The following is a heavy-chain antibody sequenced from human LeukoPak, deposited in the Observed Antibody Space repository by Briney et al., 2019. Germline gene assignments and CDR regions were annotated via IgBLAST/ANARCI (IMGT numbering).Heavy chain of an antibody. J-gene: IGHJ4*02. CDR1: GGSISSYY. Sequence: TSETLSLTCTVSGGSISSYYWSWIRQPPGKGLEWIGYIYYSGSTNYNPSLKSRVTISVDTSKNQFSLKLSSVTAADTAVYYCASGLFSGYDFWGQGTLVTVSS. V-gene: IGHV4-59*01. D-gene: IGHD5-12*01. CDR3: ASGLFSGYDF. CDR2: IYYSGST.